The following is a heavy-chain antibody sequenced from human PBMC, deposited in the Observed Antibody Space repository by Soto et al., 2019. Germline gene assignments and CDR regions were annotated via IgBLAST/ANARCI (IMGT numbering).Heavy chain of an antibody. V-gene: IGHV3-30-3*01. D-gene: IGHD2-15*01. CDR3: ARASRFCTGGSCYSWYFSL. CDR1: GFTFNTYA. Sequence: SGGGVVQPGRSLRLSCAASGFTFNTYAMHWVRQAPGKGLEWVAAISYDGSNEDYADSVKGRFTISRDDSKDTLYLQMNSLRSEDTAVYHCARASRFCTGGSCYSWYFSLWGRGTLVSVSS. CDR2: ISYDGSNE. J-gene: IGHJ2*01.